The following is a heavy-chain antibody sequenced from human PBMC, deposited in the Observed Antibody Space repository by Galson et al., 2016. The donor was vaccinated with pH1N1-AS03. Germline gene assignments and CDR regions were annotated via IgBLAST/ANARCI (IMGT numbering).Heavy chain of an antibody. D-gene: IGHD3-10*01. CDR2: MYYSGST. CDR1: GVSISGDY. J-gene: IGHJ4*02. CDR3: ARGGFNKYYFDQ. V-gene: IGHV4-59*12. Sequence: ETLSLTCTVSGVSISGDYWSWIRQPPGKGLKWIAFMYYSGSTYSNPSLKSRVSMSVDTSTNQFSLKLTSMTAADTAVYYCARGGFNKYYFDQWGQGTLVTVSS.